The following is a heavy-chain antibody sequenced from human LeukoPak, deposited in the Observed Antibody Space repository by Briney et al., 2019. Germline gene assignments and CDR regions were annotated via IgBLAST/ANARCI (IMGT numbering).Heavy chain of an antibody. CDR2: VTGHGGST. CDR3: ARGGSYLSAFDI. Sequence: GGSLRLSCAASGFTFNSFAMNWVRQTPGKGLEWVSSVTGHGGSTYIADSVRGRFTISRDNSKNTLYLQMNSLRAEDTAVYYCARGGSYLSAFDIWGQGTMVTVSS. D-gene: IGHD1-26*01. CDR1: GFTFNSFA. J-gene: IGHJ3*02. V-gene: IGHV3-23*01.